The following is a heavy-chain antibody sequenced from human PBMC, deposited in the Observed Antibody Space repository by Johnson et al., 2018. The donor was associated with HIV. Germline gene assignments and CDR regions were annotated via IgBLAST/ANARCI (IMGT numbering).Heavy chain of an antibody. CDR2: INSDGSST. J-gene: IGHJ3*02. CDR1: GFTFSSFW. Sequence: VQLVESGGGLVQPGGSLRLSCAASGFTFSSFWMHWVRQAPGKGLVWVSRINSDGSSTSYADSVKGRFPISRENSKNTLYLQMNSLRVEDTAVYYCARVKGITVFGVVRPHGAFDIWGQGTMVTVSS. D-gene: IGHD3-3*01. CDR3: ARVKGITVFGVVRPHGAFDI. V-gene: IGHV3-74*01.